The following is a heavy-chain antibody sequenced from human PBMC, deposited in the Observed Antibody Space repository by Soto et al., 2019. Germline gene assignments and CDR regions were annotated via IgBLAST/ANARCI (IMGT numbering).Heavy chain of an antibody. J-gene: IGHJ6*02. CDR3: AKGPAIVLVPAAMNYYYGMDV. Sequence: GVSLRLSCGVSELQYMKYAMSWVRQAPGKGLEWGSGINGGGGRTYYADSVKGRFTISRDNSKNTLYLQMNSLRAEDTAVYYCAKGPAIVLVPAAMNYYYGMDVWGQGPTVTVSS. V-gene: IGHV3-23*01. CDR2: INGGGGRT. D-gene: IGHD2-2*01. CDR1: ELQYMKYA.